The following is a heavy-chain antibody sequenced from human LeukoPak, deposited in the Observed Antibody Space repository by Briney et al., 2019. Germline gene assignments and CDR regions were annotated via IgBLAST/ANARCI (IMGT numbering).Heavy chain of an antibody. CDR3: ARVAWRAFDI. CDR1: GFTFRIYD. D-gene: IGHD5-12*01. J-gene: IGHJ3*02. CDR2: ISSSGSTR. Sequence: GGSLRLSCAASGFTFRIYDMNWLRQAPGKGLEWVSYISSSGSTRSYADSVQGRFTISRDNAKNSLSLQMNSLRAEDTAVYYCARVAWRAFDIWGQGTMVTVSS. V-gene: IGHV3-48*03.